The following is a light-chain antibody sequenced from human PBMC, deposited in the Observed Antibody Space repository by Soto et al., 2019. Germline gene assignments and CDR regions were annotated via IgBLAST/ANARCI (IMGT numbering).Light chain of an antibody. CDR1: QSVSSSY. V-gene: IGKV3-20*01. CDR3: QHFGGTTFT. Sequence: EIVLTQSPGTLSLSPGEVATLSFSASQSVSSSYIAWYQQRPGQTPSLLIYGASTRATGIPDRFSDSGSGTHFTLTVSRLEPGDFAVYYCQHFGGTTFTFGQGTRLEIK. CDR2: GAS. J-gene: IGKJ5*01.